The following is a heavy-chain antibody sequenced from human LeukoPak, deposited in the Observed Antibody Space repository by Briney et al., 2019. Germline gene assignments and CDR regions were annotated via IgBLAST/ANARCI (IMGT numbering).Heavy chain of an antibody. V-gene: IGHV3-21*01. D-gene: IGHD4-11*01. CDR3: WGGNDYSNTIDY. CDR1: GFTFSSYS. Sequence: PGGSLRLSCAASGFTFSSYSMNWVRQAPGKGLEWVSSISSSSYIYYADSVKGRFTISRDNAKNSLYLQMNSLRAEDTAVYYCWGGNDYSNTIDYWGQGTLVTVSS. CDR2: ISSSSYI. J-gene: IGHJ4*02.